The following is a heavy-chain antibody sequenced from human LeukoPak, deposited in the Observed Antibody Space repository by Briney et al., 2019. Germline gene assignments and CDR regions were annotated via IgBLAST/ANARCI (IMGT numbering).Heavy chain of an antibody. CDR1: GFTFRSLG. CDR2: IAYNGSSA. CDR3: ARWRGQQSEFDY. V-gene: IGHV3-30*03. J-gene: IGHJ4*02. Sequence: GGSLRLSCRASGFTFRSLGMHWVRQAPGKGLEWVAVIAYNGSSAYYGDSVKGRFTISRDNSKNTLSLQMNSLGAEDTAVYYCARWRGQQSEFDYWGQGALVTVSS. D-gene: IGHD3-3*01.